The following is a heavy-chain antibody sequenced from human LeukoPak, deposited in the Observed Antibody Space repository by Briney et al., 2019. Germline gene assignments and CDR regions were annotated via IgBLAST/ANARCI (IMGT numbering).Heavy chain of an antibody. CDR2: IYYSGST. V-gene: IGHV4-59*08. J-gene: IGHJ5*02. CDR3: ARVTRTIWSGYPNWFDP. CDR1: GGSISSYY. D-gene: IGHD3-3*01. Sequence: PSETLSLTCTVSGGSISSYYWSWIRQPPGKGLEWIGYIYYSGSTNYNPSLKSRVTISVDTSKNQFSLKLSSVTAADTAVYYCARVTRTIWSGYPNWFDPWGQGTLVTVSS.